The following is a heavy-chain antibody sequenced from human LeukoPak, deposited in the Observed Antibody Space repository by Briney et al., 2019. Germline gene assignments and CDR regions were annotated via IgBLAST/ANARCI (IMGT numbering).Heavy chain of an antibody. CDR1: GYSFTSYW. V-gene: IGHV5-51*01. D-gene: IGHD1-26*01. CDR3: ARLAASGPTPLGIVGATTDYYYGMDV. CDR2: IYPGDSDT. Sequence: GESLKISCKGSGYSFTSYWIGWVRQMPGKGLEWMGIIYPGDSDTRYSPSFQGQVTISADKSISTAYLQWSSLKASDTAMYYCARLAASGPTPLGIVGATTDYYYGMDVWGQGTTVTVSS. J-gene: IGHJ6*02.